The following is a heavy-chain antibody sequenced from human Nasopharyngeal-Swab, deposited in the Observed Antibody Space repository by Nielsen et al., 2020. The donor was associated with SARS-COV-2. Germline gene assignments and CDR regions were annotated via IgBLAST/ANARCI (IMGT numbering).Heavy chain of an antibody. CDR1: GFTFSSYA. Sequence: GGSLRLSCAASGFTFSSYAMHWVRQAPGKGLEWVAVISYDGSNKYYADPVKGRFTISRGNSKNTLYLQMNSLRAEDTAVYYCARERVAWIVVVVAGREFDPWGQGTLVPSPQ. J-gene: IGHJ5*02. CDR3: ARERVAWIVVVVAGREFDP. CDR2: ISYDGSNK. V-gene: IGHV3-30-3*01. D-gene: IGHD2-15*01.